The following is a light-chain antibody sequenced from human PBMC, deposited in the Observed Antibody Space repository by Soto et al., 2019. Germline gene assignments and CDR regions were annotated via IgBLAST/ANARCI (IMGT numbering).Light chain of an antibody. CDR1: QSVSIL. Sequence: EIVMTQSPASQSVSLGGRATLSCRASQSVSILLAWYQQKPGQAPRLLIHGATTRATGIPARFSGSGSGTEFTLALRCLQSEDFAVYYCQQYNNWPRTFGQGTKVDI. CDR3: QQYNNWPRT. CDR2: GAT. V-gene: IGKV3-15*01. J-gene: IGKJ1*01.